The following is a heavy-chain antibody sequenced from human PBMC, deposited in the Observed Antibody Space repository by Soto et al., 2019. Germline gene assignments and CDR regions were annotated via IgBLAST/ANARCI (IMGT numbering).Heavy chain of an antibody. CDR3: ARHLGGAGWDNWFDP. V-gene: IGHV4-39*01. CDR1: GGSISSRSHH. D-gene: IGHD6-19*01. J-gene: IGHJ5*02. CDR2: IYYSGST. Sequence: SETLSLTCTVSGGSISSRSHHWGWIRQPPGKGLEWIGSIYYSGSTYYDPSLKSRVTISVDTSKNQFSLRLRSVSAADTAVYYCARHLGGAGWDNWFDPWGQGSLVTVS.